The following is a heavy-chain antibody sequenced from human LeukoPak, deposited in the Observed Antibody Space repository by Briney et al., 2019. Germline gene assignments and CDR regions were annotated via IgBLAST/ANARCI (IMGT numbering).Heavy chain of an antibody. CDR2: IYTSGST. CDR3: ARDEGRSH. CDR1: GGSISSYN. Sequence: SETLSLTCTVSGGSISSYNWSWIRPPPRKGLGWSGRIYTSGSTNYNPSLKSRVTMSVDTSKYQFSLKLSSVTAADTAVYYCARDEGRSHWGQGTLVTVSS. J-gene: IGHJ4*02. V-gene: IGHV4-4*07.